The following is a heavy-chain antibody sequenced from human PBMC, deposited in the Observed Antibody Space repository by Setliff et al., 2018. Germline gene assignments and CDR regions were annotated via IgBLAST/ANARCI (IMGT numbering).Heavy chain of an antibody. CDR3: ARAPRYFDPTGSYFDF. CDR2: TYYSGST. Sequence: SETLSLTCTVSGASVSGNSYYWGWIRQPPGKGLEWIASTYYSGSTYYTPSLKSRVTISVDTSKNQFSLKLTSVTAADTAVYYCARAPRYFDPTGSYFDFWGQGTLVTVAS. D-gene: IGHD3-22*01. V-gene: IGHV4-39*07. CDR1: GASVSGNSYY. J-gene: IGHJ4*02.